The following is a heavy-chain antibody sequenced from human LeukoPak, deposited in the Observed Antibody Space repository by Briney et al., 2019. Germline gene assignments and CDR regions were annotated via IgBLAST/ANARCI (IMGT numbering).Heavy chain of an antibody. CDR1: GFTFSNYG. J-gene: IGHJ4*02. CDR2: IIGSGGIT. D-gene: IGHD2/OR15-2a*01. CDR3: ARAGNTRFDY. Sequence: GGTLRLSCAASGFTFSNYGMNWVRQAPGKGLEWISGIIGSGGITYYADSVKGRFTISRDNSKNTLYLQIYSLRAEDTAVYYCARAGNTRFDYWGQGTLVTVSS. V-gene: IGHV3-23*01.